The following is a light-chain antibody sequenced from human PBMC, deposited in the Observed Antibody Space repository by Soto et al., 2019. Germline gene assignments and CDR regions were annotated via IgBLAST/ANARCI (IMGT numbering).Light chain of an antibody. J-gene: IGKJ4*01. CDR2: AAS. Sequence: IQLTQSPSSLSASVGDRVTITCRASQGISSYLAWYQQKPGKAPKLLIYAASTLQSGVPSRFRGSGSGTVFTLTISSLQPEVFATYYCQQFNSSPLTSGGGTKVNIK. CDR1: QGISSY. V-gene: IGKV1-9*01. CDR3: QQFNSSPLT.